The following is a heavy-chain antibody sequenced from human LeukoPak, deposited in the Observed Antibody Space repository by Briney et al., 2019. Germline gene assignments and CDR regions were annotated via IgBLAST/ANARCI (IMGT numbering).Heavy chain of an antibody. V-gene: IGHV3-21*01. D-gene: IGHD5-12*01. CDR1: GFTFSSYS. CDR2: ISSSSSYI. CDR3: ARAPIVATYHFYYFDY. J-gene: IGHJ4*02. Sequence: GGSLRLSCAASGFTFSSYSMNWVRQAPGKGLEWVSSISSSSSYIYYADSVKGRFTISRDNAKHSLYLQMNSLRAEDTAVYYCARAPIVATYHFYYFDYWGQGTLVTVSS.